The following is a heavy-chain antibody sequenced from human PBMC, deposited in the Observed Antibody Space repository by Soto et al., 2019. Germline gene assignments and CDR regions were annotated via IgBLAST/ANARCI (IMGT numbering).Heavy chain of an antibody. V-gene: IGHV1-3*01. CDR3: ARFEVVVAATPYYYYGMDV. CDR1: GYTFTSYA. D-gene: IGHD2-15*01. J-gene: IGHJ6*02. Sequence: VASVKVSCKASGYTFTSYAMHWVRQAPGQRLEWMGWINAGNGNTKYSQKFQGRVTITRDTSASTAYMELSSLRSEDTAVYYCARFEVVVAATPYYYYGMDVWGQGTTVTVSS. CDR2: INAGNGNT.